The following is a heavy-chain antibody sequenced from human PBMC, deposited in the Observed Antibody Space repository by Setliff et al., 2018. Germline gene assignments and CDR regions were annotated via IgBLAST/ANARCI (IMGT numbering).Heavy chain of an antibody. V-gene: IGHV1-18*01. CDR3: SRLVRYCTATSCQRLSGGEF. D-gene: IGHD2-2*01. Sequence: GASVKVSCKASGYTFTDYGITWVRQAPGQGLEWMGWISCHTGNTYYAHRFQGRVTLTTDTSTGTAYMELSSLAFDDTAVYFCSRLVRYCTATSCQRLSGGEFWGQGTLVTVSS. CDR1: GYTFTDYG. CDR2: ISCHTGNT. J-gene: IGHJ4*02.